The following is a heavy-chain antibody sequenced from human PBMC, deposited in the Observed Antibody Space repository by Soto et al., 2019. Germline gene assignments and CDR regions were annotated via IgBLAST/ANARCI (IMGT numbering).Heavy chain of an antibody. CDR2: IYYSGST. V-gene: IGHV4-59*08. CDR3: ARRWGRSFDY. Sequence: SETLCLTCTVAGGSISSYCWSWIRQPPGKGLEWIGYIYYSGSTNYNPSLKSRVTISVDTSKNQFSLKLSSVTAADTAVYYCARRWGRSFDYWGQGTLVTVS. J-gene: IGHJ4*02. CDR1: GGSISSYC. D-gene: IGHD2-15*01.